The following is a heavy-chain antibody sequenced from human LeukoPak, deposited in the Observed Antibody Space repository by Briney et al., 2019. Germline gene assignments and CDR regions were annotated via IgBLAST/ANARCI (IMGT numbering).Heavy chain of an antibody. V-gene: IGHV3-21*01. Sequence: PGGSLRLSCAASGFTFSSYSVNWVRQAPGKGLEWVSSISISSSFIYYADSVKGRVTISRDNAKNSLYLQMNSLRAEDTAVYYCTRDPSVEDGSGSVFDYWGQGTLVTVSS. CDR1: GFTFSSYS. D-gene: IGHD3-10*01. CDR3: TRDPSVEDGSGSVFDY. J-gene: IGHJ4*02. CDR2: ISISSSFI.